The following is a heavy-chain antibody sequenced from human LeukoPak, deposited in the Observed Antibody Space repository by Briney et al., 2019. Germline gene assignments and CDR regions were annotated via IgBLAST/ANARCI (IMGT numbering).Heavy chain of an antibody. CDR2: ISYDGSNK. Sequence: GGSLRLSCAASGFTFSSYGMHWVRQAPGKGLEWVAVISYDGSNKYYADSVKGRFTISRDNSKNTLYLQMNSPRAEDTAVYYCAKGGRLLWFGELSDDAFDIWGQGTMVTVSS. CDR1: GFTFSSYG. D-gene: IGHD3-10*01. V-gene: IGHV3-30*18. J-gene: IGHJ3*02. CDR3: AKGGRLLWFGELSDDAFDI.